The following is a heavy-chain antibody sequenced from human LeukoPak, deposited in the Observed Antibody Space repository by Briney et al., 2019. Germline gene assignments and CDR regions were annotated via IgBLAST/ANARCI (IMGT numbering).Heavy chain of an antibody. J-gene: IGHJ1*01. CDR3: ARDRTGTKEYFQH. D-gene: IGHD1-1*01. V-gene: IGHV4-61*02. CDR1: GSSISSGGYY. CDR2: FYNSGST. Sequence: SETLTLTCTVSGSSISSGGYYWSWIRQAAGKGLEWIWRFYNSGSTNYNPYLKSRVTMSVDTSKNQFSLKLSSVTAADTAVYYCARDRTGTKEYFQHWGQGTLVTVSS.